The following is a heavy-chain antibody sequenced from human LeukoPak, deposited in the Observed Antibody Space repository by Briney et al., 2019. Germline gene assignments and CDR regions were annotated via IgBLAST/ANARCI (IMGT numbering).Heavy chain of an antibody. V-gene: IGHV4-34*01. CDR2: INHGGST. D-gene: IGHD6-13*01. CDR1: GGSFSGYY. CDR3: ARISGYSSSWYIWFDP. J-gene: IGHJ5*02. Sequence: SETLSLTCAVYGGSFSGYYWSWIRQPPGKGLEWIGEINHGGSTNYNPSLKSRVTISVDTSKNQFSLKLSSVTAADTAVYYCARISGYSSSWYIWFDPWGQGTLVTVSS.